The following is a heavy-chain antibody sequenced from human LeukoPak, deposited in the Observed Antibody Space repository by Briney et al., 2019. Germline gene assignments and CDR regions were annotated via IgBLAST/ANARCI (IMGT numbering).Heavy chain of an antibody. CDR1: GFTFSSYS. J-gene: IGHJ4*02. CDR2: ISSSSSYI. Sequence: GGSLRLSCAASGFTFSSYSMNWVRQAPGKGLEWVSSISSSSSYIYYADSVKGRFTISRDNAKNSLYLQMNSLRAEDTAVYYCARAPRSSYSSSWYPGFDYWGQGTLVTVSS. D-gene: IGHD6-13*01. V-gene: IGHV3-21*01. CDR3: ARAPRSSYSSSWYPGFDY.